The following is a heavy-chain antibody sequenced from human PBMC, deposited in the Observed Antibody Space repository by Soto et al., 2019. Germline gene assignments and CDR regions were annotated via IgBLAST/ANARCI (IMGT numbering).Heavy chain of an antibody. CDR3: ARSRDYPNSYYFDY. J-gene: IGHJ4*02. V-gene: IGHV1-18*01. CDR2: ISAYNGNT. Sequence: EASVKVSCKASGYTFTSYGISWVRQAPGQGLEWMGWISAYNGNTNYAQKLQGRVTMTTDTSTSTAYMELRSLRSDDTAVYYCARSRDYPNSYYFDYWGQGTLVTVSS. CDR1: GYTFTSYG. D-gene: IGHD4-17*01.